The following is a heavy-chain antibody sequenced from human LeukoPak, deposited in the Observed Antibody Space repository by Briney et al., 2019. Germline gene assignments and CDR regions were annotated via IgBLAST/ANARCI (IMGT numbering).Heavy chain of an antibody. CDR2: ISYDGSNK. CDR1: GFTVNSNY. D-gene: IGHD5-12*01. V-gene: IGHV3-30*03. J-gene: IGHJ6*03. Sequence: PGGSLRLSCAASGFTVNSNYMSWVRQAPGKGLEWVAVISYDGSNKYYADSVKGRLTISRDNSKNTLYLQVNSLRAEDTAVYYCARPGSYYYYYYMDVWGKGTTVTVSS. CDR3: ARPGSYYYYYYMDV.